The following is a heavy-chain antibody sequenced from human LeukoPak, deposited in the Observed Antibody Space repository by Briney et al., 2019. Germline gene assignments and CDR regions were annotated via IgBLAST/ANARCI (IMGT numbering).Heavy chain of an antibody. Sequence: GGSLRLSCAASGFTFSSYGMHWVRQAPGKGLEWVAFIRYDGSNKYYADSVKGRFTISRDNSKNTLYLQMNSLRAEDTAVYCCWGIAAATYAFDIWGQGTMVTVSS. V-gene: IGHV3-30*02. CDR2: IRYDGSNK. D-gene: IGHD6-13*01. CDR3: WGIAAATYAFDI. CDR1: GFTFSSYG. J-gene: IGHJ3*02.